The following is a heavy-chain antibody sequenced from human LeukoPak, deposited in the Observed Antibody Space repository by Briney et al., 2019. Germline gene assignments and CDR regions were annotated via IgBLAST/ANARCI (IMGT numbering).Heavy chain of an antibody. CDR3: ATSSGGVVVPAAMGY. D-gene: IGHD2-2*01. Sequence: LSGGSLRLSCAASGFTFDDYAMHWVRQAPGKGLEWVSGISWNSGSIGYADSVKGRFTISRDNAKNSLYLQMNSLRAEDTALCYCATSSGGVVVPAAMGYWGQGTLVTVSS. CDR1: GFTFDDYA. J-gene: IGHJ4*02. CDR2: ISWNSGSI. V-gene: IGHV3-9*01.